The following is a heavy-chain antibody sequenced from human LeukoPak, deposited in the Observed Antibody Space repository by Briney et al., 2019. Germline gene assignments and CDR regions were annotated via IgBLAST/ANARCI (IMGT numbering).Heavy chain of an antibody. CDR2: IIPIFGTA. J-gene: IGHJ4*02. CDR1: GGTFSSYA. CDR3: ARDPLARRGTDLDY. V-gene: IGHV1-69*13. Sequence: ASVKVSCKASGGTFSSYAISWVRQAPGQGLEWMGGIIPIFGTANYAQKFQGRVTITADESTSTAYMELSSLRSEDTAVYYCARDPLARRGTDLDYWGQGTLVTVSS. D-gene: IGHD3-16*01.